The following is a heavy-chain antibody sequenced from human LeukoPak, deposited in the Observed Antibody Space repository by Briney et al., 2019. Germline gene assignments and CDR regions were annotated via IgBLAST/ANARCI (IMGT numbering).Heavy chain of an antibody. V-gene: IGHV3-33*01. Sequence: GGSLRLSCAASGFTFSSYGMHWVRQAPGKGLEWVAVIWCDGSNKYYADSVKGRFTISRDNSKNTLYLQMNSLRAEDTAVYYCARGFANSSGYAFDYWGQGTLVTVSS. CDR1: GFTFSSYG. CDR3: ARGFANSSGYAFDY. CDR2: IWCDGSNK. D-gene: IGHD3-22*01. J-gene: IGHJ4*02.